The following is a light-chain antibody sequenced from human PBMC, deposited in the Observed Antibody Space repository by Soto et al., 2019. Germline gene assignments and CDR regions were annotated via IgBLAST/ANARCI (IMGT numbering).Light chain of an antibody. CDR1: SSDVGNYNL. J-gene: IGLJ1*01. CDR3: CSYASDRTYV. CDR2: EVS. V-gene: IGLV2-23*02. Sequence: QSALTQPASVSWSPGQSITISCTGTSSDVGNYNLVSWYQQHPGKAPKLMIYEVSKRPSGVSSRFSGSKSGNTASLTISGLQGEDEADYYCCSYASDRTYVFGTGTKLTVL.